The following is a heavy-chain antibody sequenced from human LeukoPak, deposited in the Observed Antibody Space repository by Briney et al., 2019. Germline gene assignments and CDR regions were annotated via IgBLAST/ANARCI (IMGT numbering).Heavy chain of an antibody. CDR1: GGSISSGGYS. J-gene: IGHJ4*02. D-gene: IGHD5/OR15-5a*01. CDR3: ARVSAHFDY. V-gene: IGHV4-31*03. Sequence: SETLSLTCTVSGGSISSGGYSWSWIRQHPGKGLEWIGYIYYSGSTYYNPSLKSRVTISVDTSKNQFSLKLSSVTAADTAVYYCARVSAHFDYWGQGTLVTVSS. CDR2: IYYSGST.